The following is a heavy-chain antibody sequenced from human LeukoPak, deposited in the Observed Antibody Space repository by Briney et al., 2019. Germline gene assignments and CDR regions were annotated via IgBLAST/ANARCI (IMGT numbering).Heavy chain of an antibody. CDR2: INHSGST. V-gene: IGHV4-39*07. Sequence: SETLSLTCTVSGGSISSSSYYWGWIRQPPGKGLEWIGEINHSGSTNYNPSLKSRVTISVDTSKNQFSLKLSSVTAADTAVYYCARPEFDYWGQGTLVTVSS. J-gene: IGHJ4*02. CDR3: ARPEFDY. CDR1: GGSISSSSYY.